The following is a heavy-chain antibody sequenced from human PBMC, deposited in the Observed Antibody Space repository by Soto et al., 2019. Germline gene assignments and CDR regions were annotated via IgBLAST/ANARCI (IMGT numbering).Heavy chain of an antibody. CDR2: ISYDGSDT. CDR3: ASGRREGGDSDPQFEF. V-gene: IGHV3-30*03. J-gene: IGHJ4*02. CDR1: RFTFGVFD. Sequence: QVQLVESGGGVVQPGRSLSLSCAASRFTFGVFDMFWVRQAPGKGLEWVAGISYDGSDTYYGDSLKGRFTISRDNSKNTLYLRMDSLRTGDTAVYHCASGRREGGDSDPQFEFWGLGTLVTVSS. D-gene: IGHD2-21*02.